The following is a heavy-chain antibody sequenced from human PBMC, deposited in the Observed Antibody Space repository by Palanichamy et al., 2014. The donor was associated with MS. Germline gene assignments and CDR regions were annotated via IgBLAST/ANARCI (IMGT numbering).Heavy chain of an antibody. CDR3: ARTFTVTYNFDY. D-gene: IGHD4-11*01. CDR2: ISYDGSNK. CDR1: GFTFSSYA. J-gene: IGHJ4*02. V-gene: IGHV3-30*04. Sequence: QVQLVESGGGVVQPGRSLRLSCAASGFTFSSYAMHWVRQAPGKGLEWVAVISYDGSNKYYADSVKGRFTISRDNSKNTLYLQMNSLRAEDTAVYYCARTFTVTYNFDYWGQGTLVTVSS.